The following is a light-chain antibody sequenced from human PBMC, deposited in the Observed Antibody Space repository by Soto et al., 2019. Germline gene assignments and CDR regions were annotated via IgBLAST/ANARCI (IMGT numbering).Light chain of an antibody. CDR2: DAC. CDR3: QQYNSYSSWT. CDR1: QSISSY. V-gene: IGKV1-5*01. J-gene: IGKJ1*01. Sequence: DIQMTQSPSSLSASVGDRVTITCRASQSISSYLNWSQQKPGKAPKLLIYDACSLESGVPSRFSGSGSGTEFTLTISSLQPDDFATYYCQQYNSYSSWTFGQGTKVDIK.